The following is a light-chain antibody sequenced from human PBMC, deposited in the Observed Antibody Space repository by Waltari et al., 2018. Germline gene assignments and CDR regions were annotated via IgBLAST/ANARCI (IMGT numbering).Light chain of an antibody. CDR3: ASWDDSLNGPV. V-gene: IGLV1-44*01. Sequence: QSVLTQPPSASGTPGQRVTISCSGSRSNIGTNTVNWYQQLPGAAPKVLIYRNNQRPSGVPDRFSGSKSVPSASLAISGLQSEDEAAYFCASWDDSLNGPVFGGGTTLTVL. CDR2: RNN. CDR1: RSNIGTNT. J-gene: IGLJ3*02.